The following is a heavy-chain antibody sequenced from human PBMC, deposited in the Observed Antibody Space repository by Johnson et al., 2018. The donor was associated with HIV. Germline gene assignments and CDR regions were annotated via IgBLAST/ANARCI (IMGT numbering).Heavy chain of an antibody. CDR2: ISYDGSNK. CDR1: GFTFSSYA. CDR3: ARAPPGGSFDI. V-gene: IGHV3-30*04. Sequence: QVQLVESGGGVVQPGRSLRLSCAASGFTFSSYAMHWVRQAPGKGLEWVAVISYDGSNKYYADSVKGRITISRDNSKYTVYLQMNSLRVEDTAGYYCARAPPGGSFDIWGQGTMVTVSS. J-gene: IGHJ3*02. D-gene: IGHD6-25*01.